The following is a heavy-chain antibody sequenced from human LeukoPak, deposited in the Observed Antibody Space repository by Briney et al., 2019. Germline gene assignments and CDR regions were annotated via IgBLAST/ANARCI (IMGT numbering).Heavy chain of an antibody. CDR1: GGSISSSSYY. V-gene: IGHV4-39*07. J-gene: IGHJ4*02. CDR2: IYYSGST. Sequence: SETLSLTCTASGGSISSSSYYWGWIREPPGKGLDWIGSIYYSGSTYYNPTLKSRVTISVDTSKNQFSLKLSSVTAADTAVYYCARGNWNDVVGYYFDYWGQGTLVTVSS. D-gene: IGHD1-1*01. CDR3: ARGNWNDVVGYYFDY.